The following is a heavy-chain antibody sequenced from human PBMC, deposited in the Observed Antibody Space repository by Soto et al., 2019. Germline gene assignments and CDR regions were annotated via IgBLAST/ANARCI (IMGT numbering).Heavy chain of an antibody. J-gene: IGHJ2*01. CDR1: GGTFSNYP. Sequence: QVQLVQSGAEVKKPGSSVKVSCKASGGTFSNYPISWVRQAPGQGLEWMGGIIPIFGTVNYAQKFEGRVTITADESRGTAYMGLSSLRSEDTAVYYCARGNHRWLQLWYFDLWGRGTLVTVSS. CDR3: ARGNHRWLQLWYFDL. D-gene: IGHD5-12*01. V-gene: IGHV1-69*12. CDR2: IIPIFGTV.